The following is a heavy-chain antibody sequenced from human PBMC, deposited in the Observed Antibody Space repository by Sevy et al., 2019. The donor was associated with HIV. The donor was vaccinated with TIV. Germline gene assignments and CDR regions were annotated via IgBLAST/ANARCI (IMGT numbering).Heavy chain of an antibody. CDR3: VRAYCSGGRCDSGAY. CDR2: VSAHNGDT. V-gene: IGHV1-18*01. Sequence: ASVKVSCKTSGYTFTSYKITWVRQAPGQGLEWMGWVSAHNGDTNYAQRFRGRVTMTTDTSTSTAYMDLRSLRSDDTAVYYCVRAYCSGGRCDSGAYWGQGTLVTVSS. CDR1: GYTFTSYK. J-gene: IGHJ4*02. D-gene: IGHD2-15*01.